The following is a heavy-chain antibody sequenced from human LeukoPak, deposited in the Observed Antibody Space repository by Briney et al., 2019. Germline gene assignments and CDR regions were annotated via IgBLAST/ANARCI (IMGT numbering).Heavy chain of an antibody. CDR1: CGSISSCIYY. CDR3: ARRLGGSGSYYY. D-gene: IGHD3-10*01. V-gene: IGHV4-39*01. J-gene: IGHJ4*02. Sequence: SETLSLTCSVSCGSISSCIYYWGWIRQPPGKGLEWIGSIYYSGGAYYNPSLKSRVTISVDTSKNQFSLKLRSVTAADTAVYYCARRLGGSGSYYYWGQGTLVTVSS. CDR2: IYYSGGA.